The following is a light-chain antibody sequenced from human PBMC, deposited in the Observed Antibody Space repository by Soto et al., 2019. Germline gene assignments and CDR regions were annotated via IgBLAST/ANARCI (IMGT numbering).Light chain of an antibody. Sequence: DMQLTQSPSFLSASVGDRVTITCRASQGIDSCLAWYQQKPGKAPKLLLYAASTLEGGVPSRFSGSGSGTDFTLTISTLQPEDFATYYCQQLDTYPFTFGGGTKVEIQ. V-gene: IGKV1-9*01. CDR1: QGIDSC. J-gene: IGKJ4*01. CDR2: AAS. CDR3: QQLDTYPFT.